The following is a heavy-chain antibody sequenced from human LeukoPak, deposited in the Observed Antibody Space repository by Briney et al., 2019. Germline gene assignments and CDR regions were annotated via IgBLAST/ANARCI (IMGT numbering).Heavy chain of an antibody. J-gene: IGHJ5*02. CDR2: INGNGGST. D-gene: IGHD3-10*01. CDR1: GFTFSSYA. CDR3: TKAPPGKFDP. V-gene: IGHV3-23*01. Sequence: GGSLRLSCAASGFTFSSYAMNWVRQAPGKGLEWVSAINGNGGSTYYADSVKGRFTISRDNSKNTLYLQMNSLRAEDTAMYYCTKAPPGKFDPWGQGTLVTVSS.